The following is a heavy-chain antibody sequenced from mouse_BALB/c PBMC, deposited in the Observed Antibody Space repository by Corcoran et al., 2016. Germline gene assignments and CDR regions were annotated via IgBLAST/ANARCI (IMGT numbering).Heavy chain of an antibody. Sequence: QIQLVQSGPELNKPGETVRISCKASGYTFTTAGMQWVQKMPGKGLKWIGWINTHSGVPKYAEDFKGRFAFSLETSASTAYLQISNLKNEDTATYFCARDGNPYYFDYWGQGTTLTVSS. CDR2: INTHSGVP. D-gene: IGHD2-1*01. J-gene: IGHJ2*01. CDR3: ARDGNPYYFDY. V-gene: IGHV9-4*02. CDR1: GYTFTTAG.